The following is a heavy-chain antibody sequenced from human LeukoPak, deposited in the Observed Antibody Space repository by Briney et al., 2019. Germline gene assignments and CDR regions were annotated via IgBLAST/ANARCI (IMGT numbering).Heavy chain of an antibody. CDR2: IYPGDSDT. CDR1: GYSFTSYW. CDR3: ARPAYCGGDCYSVLGI. V-gene: IGHV5-51*01. J-gene: IGHJ3*02. D-gene: IGHD2-21*02. Sequence: GEPLKISCKGSGYSFTSYWIGWVRQMPGKGLEWMGIIYPGDSDTRYSPSFQGQVTISADKSISTAYLQWSSLKASDTAMYYCARPAYCGGDCYSVLGIWGQGTMVTVSS.